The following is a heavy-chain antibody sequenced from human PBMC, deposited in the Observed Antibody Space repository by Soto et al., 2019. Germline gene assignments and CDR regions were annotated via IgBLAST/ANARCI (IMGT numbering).Heavy chain of an antibody. CDR3: ARGRYSSSWNYFDY. Sequence: QVQLQQWGAGLLKPSETLSLTCAVYGGSFSGYYWGWIRQPPGKGLEWIGEINHSGSTNYNPSLKSRVTISVDTSKNQFSLKLSSVTAADTAVYYCARGRYSSSWNYFDYWGQGTLVTVSS. V-gene: IGHV4-34*01. CDR2: INHSGST. D-gene: IGHD6-13*01. J-gene: IGHJ4*02. CDR1: GGSFSGYY.